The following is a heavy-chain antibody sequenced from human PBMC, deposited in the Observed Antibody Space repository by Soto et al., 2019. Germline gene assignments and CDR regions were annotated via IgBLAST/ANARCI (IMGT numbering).Heavy chain of an antibody. CDR3: ARVSATGTRWFDP. V-gene: IGHV4-31*03. CDR2: ISHRGTA. D-gene: IGHD6-13*01. Sequence: TLSLSCTVSVGSISSGAYYWFWIRHHPGKGLEWIGYISHRGTAYYTPSLKSRVSLSVDPSRSQFSLNVTSLTAADTAVYYCARVSATGTRWFDPWGPGTLVTVSS. J-gene: IGHJ5*02. CDR1: VGSISSGAYY.